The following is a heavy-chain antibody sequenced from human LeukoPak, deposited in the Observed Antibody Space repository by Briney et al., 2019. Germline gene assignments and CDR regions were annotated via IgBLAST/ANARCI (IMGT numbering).Heavy chain of an antibody. CDR3: ARDRSSSWPIDY. Sequence: PGRSLRLSCAASGFTFSSYGMHWVRQAPGKRLEWVAVIWYDGSNKYYADSVKGRFTISRDNSKNTLYLQMNSLRAEDTAVYYCARDRSSSWPIDYWGQGTLVTVSS. J-gene: IGHJ4*02. V-gene: IGHV3-33*01. CDR2: IWYDGSNK. CDR1: GFTFSSYG. D-gene: IGHD6-13*01.